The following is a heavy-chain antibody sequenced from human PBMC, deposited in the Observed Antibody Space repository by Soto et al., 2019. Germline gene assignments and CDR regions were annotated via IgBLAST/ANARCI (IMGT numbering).Heavy chain of an antibody. J-gene: IGHJ6*02. CDR2: IYYSGST. CDR1: GGSVSSGSYY. Sequence: PSETLSLTCTVSGGSVSSGSYYWSWIRQPPGKGLEWIGYIYYSGSTNYNPSLKSRVTISVDTSKNQFSLKLSSVTAADTAVYYCARVSLITRTTKGYYYYGMDVWGQGTTVTVS. V-gene: IGHV4-61*01. D-gene: IGHD3-16*01. CDR3: ARVSLITRTTKGYYYYGMDV.